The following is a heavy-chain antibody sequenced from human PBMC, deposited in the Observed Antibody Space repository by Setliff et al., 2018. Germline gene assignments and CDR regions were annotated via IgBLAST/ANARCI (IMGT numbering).Heavy chain of an antibody. CDR2: MNPNSGNT. J-gene: IGHJ4*02. Sequence: ASVKVSCKASGYTFTSYDINWVRQATGQGLEWMGWMNPNSGNTGYAQKFQGRVTMTRNTSISTAYMELSSLRSSDTAVYYRARGGEFGYCYSSGCPLWDYWGQGTLVTVSS. V-gene: IGHV1-8*01. CDR3: ARGGEFGYCYSSGCPLWDY. D-gene: IGHD6-19*01. CDR1: GYTFTSYD.